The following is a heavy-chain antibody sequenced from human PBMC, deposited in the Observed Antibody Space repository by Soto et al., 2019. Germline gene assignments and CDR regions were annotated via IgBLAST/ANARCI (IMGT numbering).Heavy chain of an antibody. Sequence: QVQLVESGGGVVQPGRSLRLCCAASGFTFSSYAMHWVRQAPGKGLEWVAVISTDGRDKYHADSVKGRFTISRDNSKNTLFLQMNSLRPEDTAVYYCAKDHHLAAAGHYFDYWGQGTLVTVSS. V-gene: IGHV3-30*01. CDR2: ISTDGRDK. D-gene: IGHD6-13*01. J-gene: IGHJ4*02. CDR1: GFTFSSYA. CDR3: AKDHHLAAAGHYFDY.